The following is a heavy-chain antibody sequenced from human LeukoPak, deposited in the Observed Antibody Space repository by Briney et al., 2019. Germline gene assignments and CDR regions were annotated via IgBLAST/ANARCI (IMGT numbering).Heavy chain of an antibody. CDR3: ARDPRTTGKSNYGMDV. V-gene: IGHV4-59*01. J-gene: IGHJ6*02. Sequence: PSETLSLTCTVSGGSISSYYWSWIRQPPGKGLEWIGYIYYSGSTNYNPSLKSRVTISVDTSKNQFSLKLSSVTAEDTAVYYCARDPRTTGKSNYGMDVWGQGTTVTVSS. CDR1: GGSISSYY. D-gene: IGHD4-17*01. CDR2: IYYSGST.